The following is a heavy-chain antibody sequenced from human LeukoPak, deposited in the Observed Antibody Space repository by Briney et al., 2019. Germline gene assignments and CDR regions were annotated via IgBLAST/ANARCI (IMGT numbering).Heavy chain of an antibody. V-gene: IGHV4-59*12. D-gene: IGHD3-10*01. CDR3: ARVTLGRWFGVDY. J-gene: IGHJ4*02. CDR1: GGSISSYY. CDR2: IYYSGST. Sequence: SETLSLTCTVSGGSISSYYWSWIRQPPGKGLEWIGYIYYSGSTNYNPSLKSRATISVDTSKNQFSLKLSSVTAADTAVYYCARVTLGRWFGVDYWGQGTLVTVSS.